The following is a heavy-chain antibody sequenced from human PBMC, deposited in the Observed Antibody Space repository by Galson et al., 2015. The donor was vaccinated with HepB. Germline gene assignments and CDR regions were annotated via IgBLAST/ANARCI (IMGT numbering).Heavy chain of an antibody. CDR1: GDTLTKLS. CDR3: ATVAHSTIFGVVIDPVPSPDYGMDV. Sequence: SVKVSCKVSGDTLTKLSIYWVRQAPGKGLQWMARFDPEDGEIYAQKFQGRFTMIEQTPTDTAYRELSSLRSEDTAVYSCATVAHSTIFGVVIDPVPSPDYGMDVWGQGTTVTVS. CDR2: FDPEDGE. J-gene: IGHJ6*02. V-gene: IGHV1-24*01. D-gene: IGHD3-3*01.